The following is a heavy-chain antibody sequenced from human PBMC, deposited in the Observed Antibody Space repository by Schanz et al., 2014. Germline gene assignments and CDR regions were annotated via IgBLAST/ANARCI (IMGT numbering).Heavy chain of an antibody. CDR2: VCYDGSRK. J-gene: IGHJ6*02. Sequence: KLVESGGGVVQPGRSLRLSCAASGFTFSSYGMHWVRQVPGKGLEWVAVVCYDGSRKYYADSVKGRFTTSRDNSKNSMYLQMNSLRAEDTAVYYCAKDLQHGVLRDGHYYGMDVWGQGTTVTVSS. V-gene: IGHV3-33*06. CDR1: GFTFSSYG. CDR3: AKDLQHGVLRDGHYYGMDV. D-gene: IGHD1-26*01.